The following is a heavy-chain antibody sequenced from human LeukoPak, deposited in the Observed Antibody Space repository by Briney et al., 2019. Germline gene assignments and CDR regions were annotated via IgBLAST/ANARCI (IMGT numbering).Heavy chain of an antibody. CDR1: GFSFSTYN. J-gene: IGHJ4*02. CDR2: ITPSSATI. D-gene: IGHD3-3*01. Sequence: PGGSLRLSCAASGFSFSTYNMIWVRQAQGKGLEGVSYITPSSATIHYADSVNGRFAISRDNAKNLPYLQMNSLRVEDTAVYYCARVVYGVTGGDYWGQGTLVRVSS. V-gene: IGHV3-48*04. CDR3: ARVVYGVTGGDY.